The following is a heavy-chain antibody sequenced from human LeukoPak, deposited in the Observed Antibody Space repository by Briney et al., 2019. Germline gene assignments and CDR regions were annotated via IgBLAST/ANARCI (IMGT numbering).Heavy chain of an antibody. D-gene: IGHD6-13*01. J-gene: IGHJ4*02. V-gene: IGHV3-30*01. CDR3: AKGVAAGTWGTSFDY. CDR2: ISYDGNYE. Sequence: PGGSLRLSCAASGFSFSTYPLHWVRQAPGKGPEWLAVISYDGNYEYYAESVKGRFTISRDNSKNTLYLQMNTLRAEDTDVYYCAKGVAAGTWGTSFDYWGQGTLVTVSS. CDR1: GFSFSTYP.